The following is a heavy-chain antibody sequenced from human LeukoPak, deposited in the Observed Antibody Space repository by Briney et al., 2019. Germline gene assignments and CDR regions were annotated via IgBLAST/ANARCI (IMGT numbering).Heavy chain of an antibody. CDR2: IYPGDSDI. J-gene: IGHJ4*02. CDR1: GYSFTNYW. D-gene: IGHD2-15*01. CDR3: ARTIHTHCSGGNCMLGGLDY. V-gene: IGHV5-51*01. Sequence: GESLKISCKGSGYSFTNYWIGWVRQMPGKGLEWMGIIYPGDSDIIYSPSFQCQVTISADKSISTAYLQWSSLKASDTAMYYCARTIHTHCSGGNCMLGGLDYWGQGTLVTVSS.